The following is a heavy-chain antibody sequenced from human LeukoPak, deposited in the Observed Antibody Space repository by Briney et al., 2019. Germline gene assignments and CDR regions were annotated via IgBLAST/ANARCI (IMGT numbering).Heavy chain of an antibody. D-gene: IGHD7-27*01. Sequence: SETLSLTCTVSSGSISSYYWSWIRQPPGKGLEWIGYIYYSGSTNYNPSLKSRVTISVDTSKNQFSLKLSSVTAADTAVYYCARQTGVLYYYYGMDVWGQGTTVTVSS. J-gene: IGHJ6*02. CDR1: SGSISSYY. V-gene: IGHV4-59*08. CDR3: ARQTGVLYYYYGMDV. CDR2: IYYSGST.